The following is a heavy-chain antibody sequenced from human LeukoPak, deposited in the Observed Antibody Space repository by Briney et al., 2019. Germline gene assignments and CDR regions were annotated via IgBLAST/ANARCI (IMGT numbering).Heavy chain of an antibody. V-gene: IGHV3-7*01. J-gene: IGHJ2*01. CDR2: IKEDGSEQ. Sequence: PGGSLRLSCAASEFSFGTYWMSWLRQAPGKGLEWVANIKEDGSEQYYLGSVEGRFTISRDNAKNSLYLQMNSLRVEDTAVYYCARNDDQVVPLVRYWYFDLWGRGTLVTVSS. D-gene: IGHD1-26*01. CDR3: ARNDDQVVPLVRYWYFDL. CDR1: EFSFGTYW.